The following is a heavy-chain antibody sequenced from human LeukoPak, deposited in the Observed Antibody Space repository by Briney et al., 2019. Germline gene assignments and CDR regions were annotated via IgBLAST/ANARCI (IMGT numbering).Heavy chain of an antibody. CDR2: ISGSGGST. CDR1: GFTFSSYS. Sequence: GGSLRLSCAASGFTFSSYSMNWVRQAPGKGLEWVSAISGSGGSTYYADSVKGRFTISRDNSKNTLYLQMNSLRAEDTAVYYCAKDRADSSGWYLVWFDPWGQGTLVTVSS. CDR3: AKDRADSSGWYLVWFDP. J-gene: IGHJ5*02. D-gene: IGHD6-19*01. V-gene: IGHV3-23*01.